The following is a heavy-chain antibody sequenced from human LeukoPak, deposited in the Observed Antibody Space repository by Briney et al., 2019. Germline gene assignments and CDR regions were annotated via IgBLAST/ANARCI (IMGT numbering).Heavy chain of an antibody. V-gene: IGHV3-7*03. Sequence: PGGSLRLSCVASGFIFSVYWMSWVRQAPGKGLEWVANIRQDGGEKWYMDSVKGRFTISRDNANNSLYLKLDNLRAEDSGIYYCARDRGADRFDYWGQGTQVTVSS. CDR1: GFIFSVYW. CDR2: IRQDGGEK. D-gene: IGHD3-10*01. J-gene: IGHJ4*02. CDR3: ARDRGADRFDY.